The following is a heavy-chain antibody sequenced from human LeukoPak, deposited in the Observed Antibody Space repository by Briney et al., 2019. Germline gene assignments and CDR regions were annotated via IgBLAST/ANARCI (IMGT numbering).Heavy chain of an antibody. D-gene: IGHD2-15*01. Sequence: SETLSLTCTVSGGSVSSAFSYWSWIRQPPGKGLEWMGYISNTGSTTYNPSLKSRVTISVDTSKNQFSLRLSSVTAADTAVYYCAREGECSGGSCYSYGWVDPWGQGTLVIVSS. J-gene: IGHJ5*02. CDR3: AREGECSGGSCYSYGWVDP. V-gene: IGHV4-61*01. CDR1: GGSVSSAFSY. CDR2: ISNTGST.